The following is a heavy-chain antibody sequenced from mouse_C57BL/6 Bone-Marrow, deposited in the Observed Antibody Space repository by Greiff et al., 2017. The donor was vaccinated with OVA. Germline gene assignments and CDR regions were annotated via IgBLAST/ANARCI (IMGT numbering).Heavy chain of an antibody. CDR1: GYTFTSYW. Sequence: QVQLQQPGAELVKPGASVKLSCKASGYTFTSYWMHWVKQRPGQGLEWIGMIHPNSGSTNYNEKFKSKATLTVDKSSSTAYMQLSSLTSEDSAVYDCSSSPIYDGYYWFAYWGQGTLVTVSA. CDR2: IHPNSGST. V-gene: IGHV1-64*01. J-gene: IGHJ3*01. CDR3: SSSPIYDGYYWFAY. D-gene: IGHD2-3*01.